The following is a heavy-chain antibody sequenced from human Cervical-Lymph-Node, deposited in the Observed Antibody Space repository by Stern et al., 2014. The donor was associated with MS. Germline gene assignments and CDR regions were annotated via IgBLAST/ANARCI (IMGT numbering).Heavy chain of an antibody. Sequence: VQLVQSGAEVKKPGASVKVSCKVSGYTLTELSIHWVRQAPGQGLEWVGGFYPENKEIVYTQNFQGKVPVKDDASSDTPKMELTDLASEVSGVFYFLTGVGPATWGQGTLITVSS. J-gene: IGHJ5*02. CDR1: GYTLTELS. V-gene: IGHV1-24*01. D-gene: IGHD4-23*01. CDR2: FYPENKEI. CDR3: LTGVGPAT.